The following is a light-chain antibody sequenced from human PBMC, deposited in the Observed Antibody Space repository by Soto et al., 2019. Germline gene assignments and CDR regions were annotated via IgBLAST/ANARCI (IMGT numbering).Light chain of an antibody. Sequence: QSALTQPASVSGSPGQSITISCTGTSSYIGGYNYVSWYQQHPGKVPKLMIFEVSNRPSGVSYRFSGSKSGNTASLTISGLQAEDEADYYCSSYTGSSTLYVFGTGTKLTVL. CDR3: SSYTGSSTLYV. CDR1: SSYIGGYNY. J-gene: IGLJ1*01. V-gene: IGLV2-14*01. CDR2: EVS.